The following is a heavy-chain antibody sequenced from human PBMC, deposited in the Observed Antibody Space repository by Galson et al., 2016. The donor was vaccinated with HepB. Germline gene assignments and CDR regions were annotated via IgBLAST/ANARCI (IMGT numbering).Heavy chain of an antibody. J-gene: IGHJ3*02. V-gene: IGHV3-48*03. Sequence: SLRLSCTASANTFTTFALHWVRQAPGKGLEWVSFISGSGGSQYYADSVKGRFTISRDSAKDSLYLQMNSLRAEDTATYYCARDRGRGDSNAFDIWGQGTKVTVSS. D-gene: IGHD3-22*01. CDR3: ARDRGRGDSNAFDI. CDR1: ANTFTTFA. CDR2: ISGSGGSQ.